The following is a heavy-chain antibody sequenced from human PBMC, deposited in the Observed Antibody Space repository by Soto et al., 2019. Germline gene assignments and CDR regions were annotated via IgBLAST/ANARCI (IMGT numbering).Heavy chain of an antibody. V-gene: IGHV4-34*01. J-gene: IGHJ4*02. Sequence: PSETLSLACAVYGGSFSGYYWSWIRQPPGKGLEWIGEINHSGSTNYNPSLKSRVTISVDTSKNQFSLKLSSVTAADTAVYYCARDIVATIGGVLSVFFDYWGQGTLVTVSS. CDR1: GGSFSGYY. D-gene: IGHD5-12*01. CDR3: ARDIVATIGGVLSVFFDY. CDR2: INHSGST.